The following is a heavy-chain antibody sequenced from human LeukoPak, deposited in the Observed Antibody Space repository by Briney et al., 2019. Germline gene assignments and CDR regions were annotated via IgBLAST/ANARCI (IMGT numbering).Heavy chain of an antibody. CDR2: ISYRGST. J-gene: IGHJ3*02. D-gene: IGHD4-17*01. V-gene: IGHV4-59*01. CDR3: ARPSTSDYRGAFDI. CDR1: GGSIASYY. Sequence: SETLSLTCTVSGGSIASYYWSWIRQFPGKGLEWIGYISYRGSTSYNPSLNSRVSISLDTSKNQLSLRLNPVTAADTAVYYCARPSTSDYRGAFDIWGQGTMVTVSS.